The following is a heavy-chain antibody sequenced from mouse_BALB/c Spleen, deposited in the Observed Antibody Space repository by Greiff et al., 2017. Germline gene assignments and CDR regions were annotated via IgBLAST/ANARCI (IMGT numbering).Heavy chain of an antibody. J-gene: IGHJ3*01. CDR3: ARGLRRAWFAY. CDR1: GFNIKDTY. V-gene: IGHV14-3*02. CDR2: IDPANGNT. Sequence: VQLKQSGAELVKPGASVKLSCTASGFNIKDTYMHWVKQRPEQGLEWIGRIDPANGNTKYDPKFQGKATITADTSSNTAYLQLSSLTSEDTAVYYCARGLRRAWFAYWGQGTLVTVSA. D-gene: IGHD2-2*01.